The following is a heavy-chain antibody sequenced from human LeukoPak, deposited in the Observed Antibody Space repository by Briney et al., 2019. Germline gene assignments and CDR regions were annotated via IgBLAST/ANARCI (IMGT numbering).Heavy chain of an antibody. CDR3: ARAQSGYYHCYFDY. J-gene: IGHJ4*02. CDR2: INHSGST. CDR1: GGSFSGYY. V-gene: IGHV4-34*01. D-gene: IGHD3-22*01. Sequence: MTSETLSLTCAVYGGSFSGYYWSWIRQPPGKGLEWIGEINHSGSTNYNPSLKSRVTISVDTSKNQFSLKLSSVTAADTAVYYCARAQSGYYHCYFDYWGQGTLVTVSS.